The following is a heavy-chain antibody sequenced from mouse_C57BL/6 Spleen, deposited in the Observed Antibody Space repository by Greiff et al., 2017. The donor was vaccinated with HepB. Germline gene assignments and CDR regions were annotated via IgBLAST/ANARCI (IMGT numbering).Heavy chain of an antibody. CDR3: ARGAYYSNYDDY. D-gene: IGHD2-5*01. CDR1: GYTFTDYN. J-gene: IGHJ2*01. V-gene: IGHV1-22*01. Sequence: EVQLQQSGPELVKPGASVKMSCKASGYTFTDYNMHWVKQSHGKSLEWIGYINPNNGGTSYNKKFKGKATLTVNKSSSTAYMELRSLTSEDSAVYYGARGAYYSNYDDYWGQGTTLTVSS. CDR2: INPNNGGT.